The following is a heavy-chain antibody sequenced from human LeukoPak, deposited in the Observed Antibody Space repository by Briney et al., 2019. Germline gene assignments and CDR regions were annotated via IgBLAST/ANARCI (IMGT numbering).Heavy chain of an antibody. Sequence: GGSLRLSCAASGFTFSSYWMSWVRQAPGQGLEWVANIKQDGSEKYYVDSVKGRFTISRDNAKNSPYLQMNILRAEDTAVYYCARDYHPVIAAAEGAGYWGQGTLVTVSS. CDR3: ARDYHPVIAAAEGAGY. D-gene: IGHD6-13*01. J-gene: IGHJ4*02. CDR1: GFTFSSYW. CDR2: IKQDGSEK. V-gene: IGHV3-7*05.